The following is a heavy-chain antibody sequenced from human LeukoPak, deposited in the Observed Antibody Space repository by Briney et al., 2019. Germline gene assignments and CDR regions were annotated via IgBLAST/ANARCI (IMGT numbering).Heavy chain of an antibody. J-gene: IGHJ6*02. CDR3: ARNDKWAWDFWSGSDYYYYGMDV. V-gene: IGHV3-30-3*01. D-gene: IGHD3-3*01. Sequence: GGSLRLSCAASGFTFSSYAMHWVRQAPGKRLEWVAVISYEGSNKYYADSVKGRFTISRDNSKTTLYLQMNSLSAEDTAVYYCARNDKWAWDFWSGSDYYYYGMDVWGQGTTVTVSS. CDR1: GFTFSSYA. CDR2: ISYEGSNK.